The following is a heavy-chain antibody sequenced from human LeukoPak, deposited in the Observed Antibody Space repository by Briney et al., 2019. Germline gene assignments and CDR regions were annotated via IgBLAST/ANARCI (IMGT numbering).Heavy chain of an antibody. CDR1: GGSISSGDYY. Sequence: SQTLSLTCTVSGGSISSGDYYWSWIRQPPGKGLEWIGYIYYSGSTYYNPSLKSRVTISVDTSKNQFSLKLSSATAADTAVYYCARGSTFGGEDYWGQGTLVTVSS. CDR3: ARGSTFGGEDY. D-gene: IGHD3-10*01. J-gene: IGHJ4*02. V-gene: IGHV4-30-4*01. CDR2: IYYSGST.